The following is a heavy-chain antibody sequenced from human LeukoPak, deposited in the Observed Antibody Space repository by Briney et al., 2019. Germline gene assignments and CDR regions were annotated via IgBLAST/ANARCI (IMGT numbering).Heavy chain of an antibody. J-gene: IGHJ4*02. D-gene: IGHD2-15*01. Sequence: AGGSLRLSCAASGFTFRSYEMNWVRQAPGKGLEWISYISGSGTTIYYADSVKGRFTISRDNAKNSLYLQMNSLRAEDTAVYYCARARGGSYYFDYWGQGTLVTVSS. CDR1: GFTFRSYE. CDR3: ARARGGSYYFDY. V-gene: IGHV3-48*03. CDR2: ISGSGTTI.